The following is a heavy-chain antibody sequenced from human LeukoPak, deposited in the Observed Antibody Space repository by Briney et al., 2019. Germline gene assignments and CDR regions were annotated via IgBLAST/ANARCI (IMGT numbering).Heavy chain of an antibody. CDR1: GFTFSSYA. V-gene: IGHV3-23*01. CDR3: AKVYSRTYYYYYYMDV. D-gene: IGHD6-13*01. Sequence: PGGSLRLSCAASGFTFSSYAMSWVRQAPGKGLEWVSAISGSGGSTYYADSVKGRFTISRDNSKNTLYLQMNSLRAEDTAVYYCAKVYSRTYYYYYYMDVWGKGTTVTVSS. CDR2: ISGSGGST. J-gene: IGHJ6*03.